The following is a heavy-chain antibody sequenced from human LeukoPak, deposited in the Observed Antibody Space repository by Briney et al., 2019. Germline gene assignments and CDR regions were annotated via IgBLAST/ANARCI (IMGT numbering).Heavy chain of an antibody. Sequence: KPSETLSLTCTVSGSSISSSSYYWGWIRQPPGKGLEWIGSIYYSGSTYYNPSLKSRVTISVDTSKNQFSLKLSSVTAADTAVYYCARPGIVGAPGYFDYWGQGTLVTVSS. CDR3: ARPGIVGAPGYFDY. CDR1: GSSISSSSYY. V-gene: IGHV4-39*01. J-gene: IGHJ4*02. CDR2: IYYSGST. D-gene: IGHD1-26*01.